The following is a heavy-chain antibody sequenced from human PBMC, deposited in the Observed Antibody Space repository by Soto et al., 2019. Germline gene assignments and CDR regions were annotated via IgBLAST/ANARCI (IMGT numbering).Heavy chain of an antibody. V-gene: IGHV1-24*01. CDR2: FDLVNGET. CDR1: RYTLTELS. J-gene: IGHJ4*02. D-gene: IGHD3-10*02. CDR3: AIDVRRSNQFDH. Sequence: ASVKVSRKVSRYTLTELSIHWVRQPPGGGLEWMGGFDLVNGETIHEQRFQGRVTMTEESSADTPYMELSSLRSEYSAVYYCAIDVRRSNQFDHWGQGTMVTVSS.